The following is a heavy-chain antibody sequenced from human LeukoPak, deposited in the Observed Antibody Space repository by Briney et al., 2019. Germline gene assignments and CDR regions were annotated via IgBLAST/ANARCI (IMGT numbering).Heavy chain of an antibody. V-gene: IGHV3-74*01. Sequence: PGGSLRLSCAASGFTFSSYWMHWVRQAPGKGLVWVSRINSDGSDTNYADSVKGRFTISRDNARNTVYLQMNSLGVEDTAVYYCARGWVPSDITLKWGQGTMVTVSS. J-gene: IGHJ3*01. CDR2: INSDGSDT. D-gene: IGHD3-22*01. CDR3: ARGWVPSDITLK. CDR1: GFTFSSYW.